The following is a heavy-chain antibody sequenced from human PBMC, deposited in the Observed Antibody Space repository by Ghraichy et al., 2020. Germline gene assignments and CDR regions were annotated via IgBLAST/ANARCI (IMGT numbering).Heavy chain of an antibody. Sequence: GGSLRLSCAASGFTFSSYAMSWVRQAPGKGLEWVSAISGSGGSTYYADSVKGRFTISRDNSKNTLYLQMNSLRAEDTAVYYCASVGTMVRGVIPKNWFDPWGQGTLVTVSS. CDR2: ISGSGGST. D-gene: IGHD3-10*01. CDR1: GFTFSSYA. V-gene: IGHV3-23*01. CDR3: ASVGTMVRGVIPKNWFDP. J-gene: IGHJ5*02.